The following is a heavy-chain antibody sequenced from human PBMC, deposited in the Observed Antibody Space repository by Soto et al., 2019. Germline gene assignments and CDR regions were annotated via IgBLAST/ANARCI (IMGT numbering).Heavy chain of an antibody. CDR2: IVPTVDTS. J-gene: IGHJ4*02. CDR1: GATFSSYA. V-gene: IGHV1-69*14. D-gene: IGHD5-12*01. CDR3: VRVVAIPGYPDN. Sequence: QVQLVQSGAEVRQPASSVKVSFKTSGATFSSYAITWVRQAPGQGLEWMVGIVPTVDTSTYAQKFQGRVTITADKFTNTVYMELSSLRSDDTAVYYCVRVVAIPGYPDNWGQGTLVTVSS.